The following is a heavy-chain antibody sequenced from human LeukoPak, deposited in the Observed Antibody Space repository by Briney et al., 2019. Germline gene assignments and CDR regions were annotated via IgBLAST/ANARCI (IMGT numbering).Heavy chain of an antibody. D-gene: IGHD3-9*01. J-gene: IGHJ5*02. V-gene: IGHV4-39*07. Sequence: SETLSLTCTVSGGSISSSSYYWGWIRQPPGKGLEWIGSIYYSGSTYYNPSLKSRVTISVDTSKNQFSLKLSSVTAADTAVYYCARGGYDILTGYWNWFDPWGQGTLVTVSS. CDR2: IYYSGST. CDR3: ARGGYDILTGYWNWFDP. CDR1: GGSISSSSYY.